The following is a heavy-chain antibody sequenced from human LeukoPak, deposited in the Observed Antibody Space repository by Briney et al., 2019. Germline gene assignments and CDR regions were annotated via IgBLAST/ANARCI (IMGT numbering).Heavy chain of an antibody. V-gene: IGHV4-30-2*01. CDR3: ARASSGYLGDAFDI. CDR2: IYHSGST. D-gene: IGHD3-22*01. Sequence: SETLSLTCTVSGGSISSGGYSWSWLRQPPGTGLEWIGYIYHSGSTYYNPSLKSRVTISVDRSKNQFSLKLSSVTAADTAVYYCARASSGYLGDAFDIWGQGTMVTVSS. J-gene: IGHJ3*02. CDR1: GGSISSGGYS.